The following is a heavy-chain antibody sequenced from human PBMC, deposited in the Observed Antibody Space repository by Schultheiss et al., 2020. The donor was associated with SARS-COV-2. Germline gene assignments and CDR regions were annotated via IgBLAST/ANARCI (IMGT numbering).Heavy chain of an antibody. CDR2: IIPIFGTA. D-gene: IGHD4-23*01. CDR1: GGTFSSYA. Sequence: SVKVSCKASGGTFSSYAISWVRQAPGQGLEWMGGIIPIFGTANYAQKFQGRVTITADESTSTAYMELSSLRSEDTAVYYCARSSDYGGNLGGYWGQGTLVTVSS. CDR3: ARSSDYGGNLGGY. J-gene: IGHJ4*02. V-gene: IGHV1-69*13.